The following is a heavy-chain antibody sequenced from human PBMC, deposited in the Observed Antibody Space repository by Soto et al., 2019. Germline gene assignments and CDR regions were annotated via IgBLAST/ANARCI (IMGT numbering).Heavy chain of an antibody. CDR1: GFTFSSYA. D-gene: IGHD3-16*01. J-gene: IGHJ4*02. CDR3: AREGPVLGGYKPHPVDY. Sequence: PGGSLRLSCAASGFTFSSYAMHWVRQAPGKGLEWVAVISYDGSNKYCADSVKGRFTISRDNSKNTLYLQMNSLRAEDTAVYYCAREGPVLGGYKPHPVDYWGQGTLVTVSS. CDR2: ISYDGSNK. V-gene: IGHV3-30-3*01.